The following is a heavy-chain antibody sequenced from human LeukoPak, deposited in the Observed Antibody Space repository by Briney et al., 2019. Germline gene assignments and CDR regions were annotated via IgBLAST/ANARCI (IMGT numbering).Heavy chain of an antibody. V-gene: IGHV4-59*01. CDR2: IYYSGST. CDR1: GGSISSYY. J-gene: IGHJ1*01. D-gene: IGHD2-21*02. CDR3: AAGPATGDPEYFQH. Sequence: SETLSLTCTVSGGSISSYYWSWIRQPPGKGLEWIGYIYYSGSTNYNPSLKSQVTISVDTSKNQFSLKLSSVTAADTAVYYCAAGPATGDPEYFQHWGQGTLVTVSS.